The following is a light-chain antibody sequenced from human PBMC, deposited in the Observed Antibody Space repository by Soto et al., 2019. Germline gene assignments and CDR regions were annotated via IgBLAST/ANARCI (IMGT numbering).Light chain of an antibody. V-gene: IGKV1-5*03. CDR1: ENVNGH. Sequence: VQMTQSQSSLSASVGDEVTITCRASENVNGHLAWYQQKPGKAPKLLIYEASILESGVPSRFSGSGFGTEFTLTINGLLPEDFVTYYCHQYNNWPSFGQGTKVDIK. CDR2: EAS. J-gene: IGKJ1*01. CDR3: HQYNNWPS.